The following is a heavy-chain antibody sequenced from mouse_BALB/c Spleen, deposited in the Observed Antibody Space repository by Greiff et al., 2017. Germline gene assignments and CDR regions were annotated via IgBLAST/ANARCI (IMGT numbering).Heavy chain of an antibody. J-gene: IGHJ2*01. CDR1: GFTFSDYY. Sequence: EVKLMESGGGLVKPGGSLKLSCAASGFTFSDYYMYWVRQTPEKRLEWVATISDGGSYTYYTDSVKGRFTISRDNAKNNRYLQMSSLKSEDTAMYDCARGNRYDDYFDYWGQGTTLTVSA. V-gene: IGHV5-4*02. CDR3: ARGNRYDDYFDY. D-gene: IGHD2-14*01. CDR2: ISDGGSYT.